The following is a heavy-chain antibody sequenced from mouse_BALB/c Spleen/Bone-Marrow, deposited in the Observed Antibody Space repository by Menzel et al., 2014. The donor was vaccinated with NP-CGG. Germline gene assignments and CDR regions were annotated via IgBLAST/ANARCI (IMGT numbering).Heavy chain of an antibody. J-gene: IGHJ2*01. CDR1: GFSLTSYG. CDR3: ATPGTYYFDY. V-gene: IGHV2-2*02. CDR2: IWSGGST. D-gene: IGHD3-3*01. Sequence: QVQLQQSGPGLVQPSQSLSITCTVSGFSLTSYGVHWVRQSPGKGLEWLGVIWSGGSTDYNAAFISRLSISKDNSKSQVFFKMNSLQASDTAIYYCATPGTYYFDYWGQGTTLTVSS.